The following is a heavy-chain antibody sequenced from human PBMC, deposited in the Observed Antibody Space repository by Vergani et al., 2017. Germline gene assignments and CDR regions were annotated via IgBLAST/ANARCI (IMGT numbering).Heavy chain of an antibody. Sequence: QVQLQESGPGLVRPSETLSLTCTVSGGSLSGYYWNWSRQTPGEGLEWIWDVEDRGYCNYNPSLKTRVSMSSDTSNNQFSLMLSSVTVADTAVYYCARSSVSRNPPDYFDNWGQGTLVTVSS. D-gene: IGHD1-14*01. J-gene: IGHJ4*02. CDR3: ARSSVSRNPPDYFDN. V-gene: IGHV4-59*01. CDR2: VEDRGYC. CDR1: GGSLSGYY.